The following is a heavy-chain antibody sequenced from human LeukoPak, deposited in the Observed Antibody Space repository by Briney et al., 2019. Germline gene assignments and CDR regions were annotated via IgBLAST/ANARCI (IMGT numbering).Heavy chain of an antibody. CDR2: IIPIFGTA. D-gene: IGHD3-9*01. CDR3: ARWRNYDILTGDDAFDI. CDR1: GGTFSSYA. V-gene: IGHV1-69*06. J-gene: IGHJ3*02. Sequence: ASVKVSCKASGGTFSSYAISWVRQAPGQGLEWMGGIIPIFGTANYAQKFQGRVTITADKSTSTAYMELSSLRSGDTAVYYCARWRNYDILTGDDAFDIWGQGTMVTVSS.